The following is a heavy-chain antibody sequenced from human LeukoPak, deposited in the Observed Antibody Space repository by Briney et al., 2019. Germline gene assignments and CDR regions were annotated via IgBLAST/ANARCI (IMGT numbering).Heavy chain of an antibody. J-gene: IGHJ4*02. V-gene: IGHV3-30-3*01. CDR2: ISYDGSNK. Sequence: PGRSLRLSCAASGFTFSSYAMHWVRQAPGQGLEWVAVISYDGSNKYYADSVKGRFTITRDNSKNTLYLQMNSLRAEDTAVYYCARDWGYCSSTSCYSDFDYWGQGTLVTVSS. D-gene: IGHD2-2*01. CDR3: ARDWGYCSSTSCYSDFDY. CDR1: GFTFSSYA.